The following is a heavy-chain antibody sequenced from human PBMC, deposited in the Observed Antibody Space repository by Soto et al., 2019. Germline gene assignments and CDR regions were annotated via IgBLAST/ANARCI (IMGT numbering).Heavy chain of an antibody. CDR1: GGSISSYY. J-gene: IGHJ4*02. Sequence: SETLSLTCTVSGGSISSYYWSWIRQPPGKGLEWIGYIYYSGSTNYNPSLKSRVTISVDTSKNQFSLKLSSVTAADTAVYYCSRASEQWLPSHYFDYSGQGTLVTVSS. CDR3: SRASEQWLPSHYFDY. V-gene: IGHV4-59*01. D-gene: IGHD6-19*01. CDR2: IYYSGST.